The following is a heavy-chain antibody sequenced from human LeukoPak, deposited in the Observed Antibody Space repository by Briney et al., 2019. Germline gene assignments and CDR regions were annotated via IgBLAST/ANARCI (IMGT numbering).Heavy chain of an antibody. CDR3: ARQGGAVAGSIPNWFDP. CDR1: GGSISSSSYY. V-gene: IGHV4-39*01. D-gene: IGHD6-19*01. Sequence: PSETLSLTCTVSGGSISSSSYYWGWIRQPPGKGLEWIGSIYYSGSTYYNPSLKSRVTISVDTSKNQCSLKLSSVTAADTAVYYCARQGGAVAGSIPNWFDPWGQGTLVTVSS. CDR2: IYYSGST. J-gene: IGHJ5*02.